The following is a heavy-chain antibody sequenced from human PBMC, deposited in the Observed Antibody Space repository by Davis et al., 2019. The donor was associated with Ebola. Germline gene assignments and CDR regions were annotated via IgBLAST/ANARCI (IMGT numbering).Heavy chain of an antibody. D-gene: IGHD3-3*01. CDR3: ARDQETYYDFWSGYYTSYYGMDV. V-gene: IGHV3-21*01. Sequence: GGSLRLSCAASGFTVSSNYMSWVRQAPGKGLEWVSSISSSSSYIYYADSVKGRFTISRDNAKNSLYLQMNSLRAEDTAVYYCARDQETYYDFWSGYYTSYYGMDVWGQGTTVTVSS. J-gene: IGHJ6*02. CDR2: ISSSSSYI. CDR1: GFTVSSNY.